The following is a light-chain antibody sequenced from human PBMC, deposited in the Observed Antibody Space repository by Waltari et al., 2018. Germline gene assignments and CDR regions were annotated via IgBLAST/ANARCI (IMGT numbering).Light chain of an antibody. J-gene: IGKJ1*01. Sequence: IQMTQSPSTLSASVGDRVTITCRASQSIFVWLAWYQQKPGKAPKLLIYKASHLQSGIPSRFSGSGSGTEFTLTITSLQDDDFATYYCQQYLTVWSFGQGTKV. V-gene: IGKV1-5*03. CDR1: QSIFVW. CDR3: QQYLTVWS. CDR2: KAS.